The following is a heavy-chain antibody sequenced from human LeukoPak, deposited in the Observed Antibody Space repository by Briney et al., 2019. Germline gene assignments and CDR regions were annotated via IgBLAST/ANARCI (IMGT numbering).Heavy chain of an antibody. CDR1: GFSLSNSGVG. J-gene: IGHJ3*02. Sequence: SGPTMVNPTQTLTLTCTFSGFSLSNSGVGVGWIRQPPGKALEWLALIYWDDDKRYSPSLKSRLTITKDTSKNQVVLTMTNMDPVDTATYYCAQYLVRGVIITSDAFDIWGQGTMVTVSS. D-gene: IGHD3-10*01. CDR2: IYWDDDK. V-gene: IGHV2-5*02. CDR3: AQYLVRGVIITSDAFDI.